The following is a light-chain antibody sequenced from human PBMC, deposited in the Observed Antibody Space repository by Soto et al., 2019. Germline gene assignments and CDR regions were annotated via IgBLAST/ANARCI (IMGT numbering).Light chain of an antibody. CDR1: QSVTNNY. CDR2: DAS. J-gene: IGKJ2*01. V-gene: IGKV3-20*01. CDR3: QQYGSSPYT. Sequence: EIVLTQSPGTLSLSPGESATLSCRASQSVTNNYLTWYQQKPGQAPRLLIYDASSRATGIPDRFSGSGSGTGFTLTISRLEPADFAVYYCQQYGSSPYTFGQGTKLEIK.